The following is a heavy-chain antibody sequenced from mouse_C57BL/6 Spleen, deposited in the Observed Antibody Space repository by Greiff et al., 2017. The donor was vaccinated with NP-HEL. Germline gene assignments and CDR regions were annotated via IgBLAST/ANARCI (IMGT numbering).Heavy chain of an antibody. CDR1: GYAFTNYL. CDR3: ARKNWENHAMDY. Sequence: VQLQQSGAELVRPGTSVKVSCKASGYAFTNYLIEWVKQRPGQGLEWIGVINPGSGGTNYNEKFKGKATLTADKSSSTAYMQLSSLTSEDSAVYFCARKNWENHAMDYWGQGTSVTVSS. J-gene: IGHJ4*01. D-gene: IGHD4-1*01. CDR2: INPGSGGT. V-gene: IGHV1-54*01.